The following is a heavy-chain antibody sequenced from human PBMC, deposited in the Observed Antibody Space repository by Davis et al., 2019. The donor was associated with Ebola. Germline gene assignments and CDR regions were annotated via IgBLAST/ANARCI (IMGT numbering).Heavy chain of an antibody. CDR1: GGSISSVDYY. CDR2: IYYRGNI. D-gene: IGHD3-3*02. Sequence: PSETLSLTCTVSGGSISSVDYYWSWIRQHPGKGLEWIGYIYYRGNIYYNPSLKSRISMSVDTSKTQFSLQLSSVTAADTAVYYCVGSHLGDPVFDHWGQGTLVTVSS. CDR3: VGSHLGDPVFDH. V-gene: IGHV4-31*03. J-gene: IGHJ4*02.